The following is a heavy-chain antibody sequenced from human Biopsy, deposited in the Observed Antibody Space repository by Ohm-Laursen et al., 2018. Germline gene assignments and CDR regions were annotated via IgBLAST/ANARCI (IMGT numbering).Heavy chain of an antibody. CDR1: GFTFSSYS. V-gene: IGHV3-48*01. J-gene: IGHJ4*02. D-gene: IGHD1/OR15-1a*01. CDR2: ISSGSSPI. Sequence: SLRLSCAAFGFTFSSYSMNWVRQAPGKGLEWVSFISSGSSPIYYADSVKGRFTISRDDAKNSLYLQMNSLRAEDMAVYYCARGRTGGWGQGTPVTVSS. CDR3: ARGRTGG.